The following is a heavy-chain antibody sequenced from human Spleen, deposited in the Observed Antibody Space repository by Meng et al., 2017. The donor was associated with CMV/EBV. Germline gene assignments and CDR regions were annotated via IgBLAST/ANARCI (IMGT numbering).Heavy chain of an antibody. CDR2: IYYSGST. V-gene: IGHV4-59*01. J-gene: IGHJ5*02. CDR3: AREISSSWPNWLDP. Sequence: SETLSLTCTVSGGSISSYYWSWIRQPPGKGLEWIGYIYYSGSTSYNPSLKSRVTISVDTSTNQFSLKLSSVTAADTAVYYCAREISSSWPNWLDPWGQGNLVTVSS. D-gene: IGHD6-13*01. CDR1: GGSISSYY.